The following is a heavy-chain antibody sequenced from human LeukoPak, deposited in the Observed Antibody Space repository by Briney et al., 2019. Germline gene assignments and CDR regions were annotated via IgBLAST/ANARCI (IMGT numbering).Heavy chain of an antibody. Sequence: ASVKVSCKASGYTFTSYAMHWVRQAPGQRLEWMGWINAGNGNTKYSQKFQGRVTITRDTSASTAYMELRSLRSEDTAVYYCARGSSSWANALDIWGQGTMVTVSS. CDR3: ARGSSSWANALDI. D-gene: IGHD6-13*01. CDR1: GYTFTSYA. CDR2: INAGNGNT. V-gene: IGHV1-3*01. J-gene: IGHJ3*02.